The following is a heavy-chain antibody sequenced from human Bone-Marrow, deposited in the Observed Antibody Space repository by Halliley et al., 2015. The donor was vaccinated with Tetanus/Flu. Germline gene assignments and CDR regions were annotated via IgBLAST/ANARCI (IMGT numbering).Heavy chain of an antibody. CDR2: IWFDGSRK. D-gene: IGHD3-3*02. CDR3: AREISGAPARPGYGMDV. Sequence: SLRLSCAASGFTFSSYGMHWVRQAPGKGLEWVAVIWFDGSRKYHADSVKGRFTISRDDSKNTLYLEMNSLRAEDTAVYFCAREISGAPARPGYGMDVRGQGTTVAVSS. V-gene: IGHV3-33*01. J-gene: IGHJ6*02. CDR1: GFTFSSYG.